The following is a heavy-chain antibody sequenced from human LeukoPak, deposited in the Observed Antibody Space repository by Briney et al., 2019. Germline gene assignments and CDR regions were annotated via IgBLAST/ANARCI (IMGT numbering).Heavy chain of an antibody. J-gene: IGHJ6*03. CDR1: GGPISSSNW. CDR3: ARRVRWGYCSSTSCPKGRDYYYYYMDV. CDR2: IYHSGST. V-gene: IGHV4-4*02. Sequence: SETLSLTCAVSGGPISSSNWWSWVRQPPGKGLEWIGEIYHSGSTNYNPSLKSRVTISVDKSKNQFSLKLSPVTAADTAVYYCARRVRWGYCSSTSCPKGRDYYYYYMDVWGKGTTVIVSS. D-gene: IGHD2-2*01.